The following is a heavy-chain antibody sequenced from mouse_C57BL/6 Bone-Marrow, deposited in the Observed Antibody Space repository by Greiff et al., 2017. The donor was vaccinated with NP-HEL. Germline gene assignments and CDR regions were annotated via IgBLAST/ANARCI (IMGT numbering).Heavy chain of an antibody. D-gene: IGHD1-1*01. CDR2: IYPGSGST. J-gene: IGHJ1*03. CDR1: GFTFTSYW. V-gene: IGHV1-55*01. CDR3: AGSDYYYGSSGVCSYFAV. Sequence: QVQLQQPGAELVKPGASVKLSCTASGFTFTSYWITWVKQRPGQGLEWIGDIYPGSGSTNYNEKFKSKATLTVDTSSSTAYMQLSSLTSEDDTVYYCAGSDYYYGSSGVCSYFAVWGTGTTVTVAS.